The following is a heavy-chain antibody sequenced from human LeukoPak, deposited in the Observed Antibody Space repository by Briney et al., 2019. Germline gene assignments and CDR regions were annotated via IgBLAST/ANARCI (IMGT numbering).Heavy chain of an antibody. CDR2: IHDIGSI. CDR1: GDSVSRYC. CDR3: ARDYAFDV. V-gene: IGHV4-59*02. J-gene: IGHJ3*01. Sequence: SETLSLTCTVSGDSVSRYCWSWIRQPPGKGLEWIAYIHDIGSINYNPSLKGRVTISVDTSKNQFSLQLSSVTAADTAIYYCARDYAFDVWGPGTMVTVSS.